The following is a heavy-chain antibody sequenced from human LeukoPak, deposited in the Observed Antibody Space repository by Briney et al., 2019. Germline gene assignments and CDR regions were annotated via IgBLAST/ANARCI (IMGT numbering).Heavy chain of an antibody. Sequence: GGSLRLSCAASGFTFDDYAMHWVRQAPGKGLEWVSGITWNSDNIEYADSVKGRFTISRDNAKNSLYLQMNSLRAEDTAVYYCAREMGGYPFDYWGQGIQVTVSS. J-gene: IGHJ4*02. D-gene: IGHD5-12*01. CDR1: GFTFDDYA. CDR2: ITWNSDNI. CDR3: AREMGGYPFDY. V-gene: IGHV3-9*01.